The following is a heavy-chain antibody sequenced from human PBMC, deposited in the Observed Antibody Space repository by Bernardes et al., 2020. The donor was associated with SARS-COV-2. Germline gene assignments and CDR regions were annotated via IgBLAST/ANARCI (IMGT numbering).Heavy chain of an antibody. J-gene: IGHJ4*02. D-gene: IGHD3-22*01. CDR3: ATGAATYFYDSGGYYRFDY. Sequence: ASVKVSCKVSGYSLTELFLHWVRQAPGRGLERMGGFDPEAGERIYAQKFQGRVSMTEDTSTDTAYMELGSLGSEDTAVYYCATGAATYFYDSGGYYRFDYWGQGTPVTVSS. CDR2: FDPEAGER. V-gene: IGHV1-24*01. CDR1: GYSLTELF.